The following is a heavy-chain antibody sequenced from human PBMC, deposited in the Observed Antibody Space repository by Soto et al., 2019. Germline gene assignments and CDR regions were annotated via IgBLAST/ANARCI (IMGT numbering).Heavy chain of an antibody. CDR3: ARDPPATRHGMDV. V-gene: IGHV3-53*01. J-gene: IGHJ6*02. CDR2: TYSGGST. CDR1: GFTVSSNY. Sequence: LRLSCAASGFTVSSNYMSWVRQAPGKGLEWVSVTYSGGSTYYADSVKGRFTISRDNSKNTLYLQMNSLRAEDTAVYYCARDPPATRHGMDVWGQGTTVTVSS.